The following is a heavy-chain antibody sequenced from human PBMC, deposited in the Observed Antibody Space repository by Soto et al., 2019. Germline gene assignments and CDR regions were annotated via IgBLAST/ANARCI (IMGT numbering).Heavy chain of an antibody. Sequence: SETLSLTCAVSGGSISSSNWWSWVRQPPGKGLEWIGEIYHSGSTNYNPSLKSRVTISVDKSKNQFSLKLSSVTAADTAVYYCARAPLGDYYDSSGYPTYGMDVWGQGTTVTVS. V-gene: IGHV4-4*02. J-gene: IGHJ6*02. CDR2: IYHSGST. CDR3: ARAPLGDYYDSSGYPTYGMDV. CDR1: GGSISSSNW. D-gene: IGHD3-22*01.